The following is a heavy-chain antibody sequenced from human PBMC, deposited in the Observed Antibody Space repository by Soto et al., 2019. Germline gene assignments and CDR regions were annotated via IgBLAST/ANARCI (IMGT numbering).Heavy chain of an antibody. J-gene: IGHJ3*01. CDR3: AKDRSITGITGAFYF. CDR1: GFNFGTYG. D-gene: IGHD1-20*01. Sequence: QVYLEESGGGVVQPGRSLRLSCVASGFNFGTYGMHGVRQAPGKGLEWVALISYDRSKTYYTDSVKGRFTISRDNSKNTLFLQMDSLRADDTAVYYCAKDRSITGITGAFYFWGQGTAVTVSS. V-gene: IGHV3-30*18. CDR2: ISYDRSKT.